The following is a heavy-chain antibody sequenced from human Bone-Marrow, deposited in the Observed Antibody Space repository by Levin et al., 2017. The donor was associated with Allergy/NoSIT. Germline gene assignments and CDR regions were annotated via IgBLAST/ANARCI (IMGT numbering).Heavy chain of an antibody. CDR1: GGSIRTTSYY. Sequence: SQTLSLTCTVSGGSIRTTSYYWGWIRQSPGKGLEWIGSMYYSGNTYNNPSLKSRVPISVDMSKSQFSLKLTSVTAADTAIYYCARHDTLNNLFDPWGQGRLVTVSS. J-gene: IGHJ5*02. CDR3: ARHDTLNNLFDP. V-gene: IGHV4-39*01. CDR2: MYYSGNT.